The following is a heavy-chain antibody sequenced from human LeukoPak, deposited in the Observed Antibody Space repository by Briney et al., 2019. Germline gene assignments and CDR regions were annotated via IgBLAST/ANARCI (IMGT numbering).Heavy chain of an antibody. CDR3: ARRAGGYSHSYDY. V-gene: IGHV3-53*01. Sequence: GGSLRLSCAASGFTVSTNSMSWVRQAPGKGLEWVSFIYSDNTHYSDSVKGRFTISRDNSKNTLYLQMNNLRADDTAVYYCARRAGGYSHSYDYWGQGTLVTVSS. CDR2: IYSDNT. CDR1: GFTVSTNS. D-gene: IGHD4-23*01. J-gene: IGHJ4*02.